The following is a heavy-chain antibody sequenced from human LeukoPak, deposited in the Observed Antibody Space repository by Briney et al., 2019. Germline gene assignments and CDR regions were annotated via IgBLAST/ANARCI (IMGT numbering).Heavy chain of an antibody. CDR3: ARERVEVPNGLDAFDI. CDR1: GFSVSDYY. D-gene: IGHD2-15*01. CDR2: IYITGQT. Sequence: PGGSLRLSCVASGFSVSDYYMTWVRRAPGKGLEWVSVIYITGQTDYADSVKGRFTISRDKSNNTLHLQMSSLTADDTALYYCARERVEVPNGLDAFDIWGQGTVVTVSS. V-gene: IGHV3-53*01. J-gene: IGHJ3*02.